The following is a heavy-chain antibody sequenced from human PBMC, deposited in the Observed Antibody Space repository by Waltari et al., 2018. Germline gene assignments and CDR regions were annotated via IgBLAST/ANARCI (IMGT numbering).Heavy chain of an antibody. V-gene: IGHV3-74*01. CDR2: VNSDGSNT. Sequence: EVELVESGGGLVQPGGSLRLSCEVSGVSLSDRWMHWVRQYSGKGLVWVVRVNSDGSNTAYADSVRCRCIISRDTARNTLFLQMSSVRVDDTALYYCVAATPSSDKWGQGTLVTVSS. D-gene: IGHD6-19*01. CDR3: VAATPSSDK. J-gene: IGHJ4*02. CDR1: GVSLSDRW.